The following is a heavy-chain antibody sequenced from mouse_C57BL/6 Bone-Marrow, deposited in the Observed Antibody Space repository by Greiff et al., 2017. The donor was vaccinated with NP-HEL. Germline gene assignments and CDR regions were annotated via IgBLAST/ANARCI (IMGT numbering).Heavy chain of an antibody. J-gene: IGHJ2*01. CDR3: ARGERGFITTVVDYFDY. CDR2: INPNNGGT. CDR1: GYTFTDYY. D-gene: IGHD1-1*01. V-gene: IGHV1-26*01. Sequence: EVQLQQSGPELVKPGASVKISCKASGYTFTDYYMNWVKQSHGKSLEWIGDINPNNGGTSYNQKFKGKATLTVDKSSSTAYMELRSLTSEDSAVYYCARGERGFITTVVDYFDYWGQGTTLTVSS.